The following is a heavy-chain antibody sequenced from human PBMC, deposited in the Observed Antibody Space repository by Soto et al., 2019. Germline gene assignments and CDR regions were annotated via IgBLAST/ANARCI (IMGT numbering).Heavy chain of an antibody. CDR2: IRSRPHNYAT. Sequence: EVQLVESGGGLVQLGGSLKLSCATSGLNFSGSAMHWARQASGKGLEWVGRIRSRPHNYATTYAASGEGRFTISRDDSKNTIYLQMNGLKTDDTAMYYCTTERDYWGRGTLVTVSS. CDR1: GLNFSGSA. V-gene: IGHV3-73*02. CDR3: TTERDY. J-gene: IGHJ4*02.